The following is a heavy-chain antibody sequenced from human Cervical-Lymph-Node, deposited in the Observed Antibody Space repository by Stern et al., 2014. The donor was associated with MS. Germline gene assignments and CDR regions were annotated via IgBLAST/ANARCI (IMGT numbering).Heavy chain of an antibody. V-gene: IGHV7-4-1*02. CDR2: IDTNTGNP. CDR3: ARAGDRGAFDI. D-gene: IGHD1-14*01. Sequence: QVQLVQSGPELKKPGASVKVSCKASGYIFGGYAMNWVRQAPGQGLEWMGWIDTNTGNPTYAQGFTGRFVFSLDTSVSTAYLQISTLRADDTAVYFCARAGDRGAFDIWGHGTLVTVSS. J-gene: IGHJ3*02. CDR1: GYIFGGYA.